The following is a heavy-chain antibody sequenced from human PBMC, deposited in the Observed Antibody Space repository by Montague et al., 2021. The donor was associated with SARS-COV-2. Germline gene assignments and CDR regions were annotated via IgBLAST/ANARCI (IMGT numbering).Heavy chain of an antibody. J-gene: IGHJ6*02. CDR2: ISSSGSTI. CDR3: AREPRETGSDWYYDFWSGYSLPRGYYYYGMDV. CDR1: GFTFSSYE. D-gene: IGHD3-3*01. Sequence: SLRLSCVAFGFTFSSYEMNWVRQAPVKGLEWVSYISSSGSTIYYXDSXHGRFTISRDNAKNSLYLQMNSLRAEDTAVYYCAREPRETGSDWYYDFWSGYSLPRGYYYYGMDVWGQGTTVTVSS. V-gene: IGHV3-48*03.